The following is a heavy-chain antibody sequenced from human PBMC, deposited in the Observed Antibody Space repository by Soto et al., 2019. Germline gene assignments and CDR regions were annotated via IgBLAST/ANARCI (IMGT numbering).Heavy chain of an antibody. CDR3: ASTTTVTTRDQAFDA. CDR2: VWHDGSNE. Sequence: QVQLVESGGGVVQPGMSLRLSCAASGFTFSNYGMHWVRQAPGEGLEWVAVVWHDGSNEYYADSVKGRFTISRDNSKDTLFLQMDSLRVDDTGVYYCASTTTVTTRDQAFDAWGQGTMVTVSS. CDR1: GFTFSNYG. J-gene: IGHJ3*01. V-gene: IGHV3-33*01. D-gene: IGHD4-17*01.